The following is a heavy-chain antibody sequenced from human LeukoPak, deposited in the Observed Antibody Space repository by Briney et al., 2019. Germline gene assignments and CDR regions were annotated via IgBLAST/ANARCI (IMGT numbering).Heavy chain of an antibody. Sequence: ASVNVSFKTSGCTFAAYYIFWVRQAPGQGREWMGWIDPRSGGTKFAQKFQGRVTMTRDTSITTVNMELRGLKSDDTAMYYCAKSGDGYNLLDYWGQGTLVTASS. CDR3: AKSGDGYNLLDY. J-gene: IGHJ4*02. CDR2: IDPRSGGT. D-gene: IGHD5-24*01. CDR1: GCTFAAYY. V-gene: IGHV1-2*02.